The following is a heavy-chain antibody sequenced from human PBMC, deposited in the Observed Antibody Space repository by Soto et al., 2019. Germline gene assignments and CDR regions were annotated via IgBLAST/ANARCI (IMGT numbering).Heavy chain of an antibody. V-gene: IGHV4-34*01. CDR1: GGSFSGYY. CDR2: INHSGST. CDR3: APLPPRILVTLLPITA. J-gene: IGHJ5*02. Sequence: PSETVSLTCAVYGGSFSGYYWSWIRQPPGKGLEWIGEINHSGSTNYNPSLKSRVPISVDTPKNQFSLKLSSVAAADTALYCCAPLPPRILVTLLPITAWRQGIQVSVSS. D-gene: IGHD2-8*02.